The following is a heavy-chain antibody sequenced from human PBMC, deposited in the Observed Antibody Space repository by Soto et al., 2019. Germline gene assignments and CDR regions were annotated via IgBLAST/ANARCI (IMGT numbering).Heavy chain of an antibody. CDR1: GFTFISYA. CDR2: ISVSGGST. J-gene: IGHJ4*02. D-gene: IGHD3-22*01. V-gene: IGHV3-23*01. Sequence: GGSLRLSCAASGFTFISYAMSWVRQAPGKGLEWVSAISVSGGSTYYGDSVKGRFTISRDNSKNTLYLKMNSLRAEDTAVYYCARSPGVMVVVQQDYYFDYWGQGTLVTVSS. CDR3: ARSPGVMVVVQQDYYFDY.